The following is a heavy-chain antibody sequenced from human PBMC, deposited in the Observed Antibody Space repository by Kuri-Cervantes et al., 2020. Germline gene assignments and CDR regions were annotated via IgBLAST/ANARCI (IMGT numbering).Heavy chain of an antibody. J-gene: IGHJ4*02. CDR1: GYSISSGYY. V-gene: IGHV4-38-2*02. D-gene: IGHD3-22*01. CDR2: IYHSGST. Sequence: GSLRLSCTVSGYSISSGYYWGWIRQPPGKGLEWIGSIYHSGSTYYNPSLKSRVTISVDTSKNQFSLKLSSVTAADTAVYYCARGFTMIVVGVANYWGQGTLVTVSS. CDR3: ARGFTMIVVGVANY.